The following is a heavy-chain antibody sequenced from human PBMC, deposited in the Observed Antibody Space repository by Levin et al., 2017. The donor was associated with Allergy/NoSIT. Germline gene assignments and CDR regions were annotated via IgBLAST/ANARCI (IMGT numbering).Heavy chain of an antibody. V-gene: IGHV4-59*08. D-gene: IGHD5-18*01. CDR1: GGSISTYY. CDR3: ARLYTYGSRLGDWFDP. Sequence: ESLKISCTVSGGSISTYYWSWIRQPPGKGLEWIGYIYYSGSTNYNPSLKSRVTISVDTSKNQFSLKLTSVTAADTAVYYCARLYTYGSRLGDWFDPWGQGTLVTVSS. J-gene: IGHJ5*02. CDR2: IYYSGST.